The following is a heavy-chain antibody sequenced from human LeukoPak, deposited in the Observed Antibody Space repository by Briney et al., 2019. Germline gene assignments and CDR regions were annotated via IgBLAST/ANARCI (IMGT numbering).Heavy chain of an antibody. CDR3: AKGAAAGKVDWFDP. CDR1: GFTFSNFA. D-gene: IGHD6-13*01. CDR2: ITGYGAT. J-gene: IGHJ5*02. V-gene: IGHV3-23*01. Sequence: GGSLRLSCAASGFTFSNFAMMWVRQAPGTGLRWVSTITGYGATFYADSVRGRFTIFRDTSMNTLFLQMNSLGAEDTAVYYCAKGAAAGKVDWFDPWGQGTLVTVSS.